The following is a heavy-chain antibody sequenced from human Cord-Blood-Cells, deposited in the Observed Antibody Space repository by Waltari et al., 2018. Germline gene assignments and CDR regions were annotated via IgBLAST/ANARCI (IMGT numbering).Heavy chain of an antibody. CDR1: RASVSSNRPA. CDR2: TYYRSKWYN. Sequence: QVQLQQSGPGLVKPSQTLSLTCAISRASVSSNRPAWHWIRQSPSRGLEWLGRTYYRSKWYNDYAVAVKSRITINPDTSKNQCSLQLNSVTPEDTAVYYCARGPMDWYFDLWGRGTLVTVSS. V-gene: IGHV6-1*01. J-gene: IGHJ2*01. CDR3: ARGPMDWYFDL.